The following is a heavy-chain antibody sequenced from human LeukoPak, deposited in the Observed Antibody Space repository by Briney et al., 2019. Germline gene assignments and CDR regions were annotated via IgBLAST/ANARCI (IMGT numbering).Heavy chain of an antibody. CDR3: ARESPTYSSGWYKDF. J-gene: IGHJ4*02. D-gene: IGHD6-19*01. Sequence: SETLSLTCTVSGDSISYYYWSWIRQPAGGGLEWTGRIYISGSTNYNPSLKSRVTISIDKSNNQFFLKLNSVTAADTAVYYCARESPTYSSGWYKDFWGQGTLVTVSS. CDR1: GDSISYYY. CDR2: IYISGST. V-gene: IGHV4-4*07.